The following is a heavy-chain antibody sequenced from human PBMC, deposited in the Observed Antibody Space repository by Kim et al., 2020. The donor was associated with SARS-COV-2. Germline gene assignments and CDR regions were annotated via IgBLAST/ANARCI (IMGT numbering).Heavy chain of an antibody. CDR2: INGGGVT. CDR3: ARDPDLRGYSFAES. CDR1: GFTFSSYW. J-gene: IGHJ5*02. D-gene: IGHD5-18*01. Sequence: GGSLRLSCVASGFTFSSYWMHWVRQAPGKGLVWVSRINGGGVTTYADSVKGRVTISRDNAKNTLYLQMNSLRAEDTAVYYCARDPDLRGYSFAESWGQGTLVTVSS. V-gene: IGHV3-74*03.